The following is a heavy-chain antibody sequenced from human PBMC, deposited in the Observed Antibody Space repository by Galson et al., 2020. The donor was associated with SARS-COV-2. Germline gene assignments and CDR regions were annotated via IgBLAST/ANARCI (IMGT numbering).Heavy chain of an antibody. Sequence: ASVKVSCKASGYTFTSYEINWVRQAPGQGLEWMGWMNPHSGNTGNAQKFQGGVTMTRTTSISTAYMELNSLTYEDTAVYYCARSYDDFATWFDPWGQGTLVTVSS. V-gene: IGHV1-8*01. D-gene: IGHD4-17*01. CDR3: ARSYDDFATWFDP. CDR1: GYTFTSYE. J-gene: IGHJ5*02. CDR2: MNPHSGNT.